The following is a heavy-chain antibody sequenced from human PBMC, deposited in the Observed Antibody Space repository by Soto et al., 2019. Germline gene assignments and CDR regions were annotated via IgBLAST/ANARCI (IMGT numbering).Heavy chain of an antibody. J-gene: IGHJ4*02. D-gene: IGHD6-6*01. CDR2: ISYDGSNK. CDR3: AKAIHPGQLDTAFDY. CDR1: GFTFSSYG. V-gene: IGHV3-30*18. Sequence: QVQLVESGGGVVQPGRSLRLSCAASGFTFSSYGMHWVRQAPGKGLEWVAVISYDGSNKYYADSVKGRFTISRDNSKNTLYLQMNSLRAEDTAVYYCAKAIHPGQLDTAFDYWGQGTLVTVSS.